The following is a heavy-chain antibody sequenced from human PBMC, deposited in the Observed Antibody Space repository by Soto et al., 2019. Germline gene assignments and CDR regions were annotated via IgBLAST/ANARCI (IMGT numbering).Heavy chain of an antibody. J-gene: IGHJ4*02. CDR3: ARPKSIAARLFDY. V-gene: IGHV4-34*01. CDR2: INHSGST. Sequence: PSETLSLTCAVYGGSFSGYYWSWIRQPPGKGLEWIGEINHSGSTNYNPSLKSRVTISVDTSKNQFSLKLSSVTAADTAVYYCARPKSIAARLFDYWGQGTLVTV. D-gene: IGHD6-6*01. CDR1: GGSFSGYY.